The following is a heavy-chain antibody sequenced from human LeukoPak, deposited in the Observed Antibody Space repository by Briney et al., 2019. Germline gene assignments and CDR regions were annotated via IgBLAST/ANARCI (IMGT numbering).Heavy chain of an antibody. CDR2: IYSGGST. CDR3: ARDRQGYNPLAY. V-gene: IGHV3-53*01. D-gene: IGHD5-24*01. CDR1: GFTVSSNY. J-gene: IGHJ4*02. Sequence: GGSLRLSCAASGFTVSSNYMSWVRQAPGKGLEWVSVIYSGGSTKYADSVKGRFTISRDTSKNTLYLQMNSLRAEDTAVYYCARDRQGYNPLAYGGREPLVTVSS.